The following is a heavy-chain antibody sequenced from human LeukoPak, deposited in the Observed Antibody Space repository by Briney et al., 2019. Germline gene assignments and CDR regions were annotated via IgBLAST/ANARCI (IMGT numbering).Heavy chain of an antibody. V-gene: IGHV4-59*12. Sequence: PSETLSLTCTVSGDSITSNNWNWIRQPPGKGLEWIGSIFSRGSANYNPSLKSRVTISVDTSKNQFSLKVNSVTAADTAFYYCARGIALAGVTWFDPWGQGTLVTVSS. D-gene: IGHD6-19*01. J-gene: IGHJ5*02. CDR1: GDSITSNN. CDR3: ARGIALAGVTWFDP. CDR2: IFSRGSA.